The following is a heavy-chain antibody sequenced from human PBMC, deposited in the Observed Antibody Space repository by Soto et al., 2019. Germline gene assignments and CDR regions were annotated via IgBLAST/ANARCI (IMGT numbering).Heavy chain of an antibody. CDR3: ARDSNGDPYFDY. D-gene: IGHD4-17*01. CDR1: GGSISSYY. V-gene: IGHV4-59*01. J-gene: IGHJ4*02. Sequence: SATLCLTWTVSGGSISSYYWSWIRQPPGKGLEWIGYIYYSGSTNYNPSLKSRVTISVDTSKNQFSLKLSSVTAADTAVYYCARDSNGDPYFDYWGQGTLVTVSS. CDR2: IYYSGST.